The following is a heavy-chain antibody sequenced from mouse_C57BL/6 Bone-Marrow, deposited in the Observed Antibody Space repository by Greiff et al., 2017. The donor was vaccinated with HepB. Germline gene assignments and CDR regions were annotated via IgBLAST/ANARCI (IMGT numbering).Heavy chain of an antibody. CDR2: IYPGDGDT. D-gene: IGHD2-3*01. CDR3: ARENDGLFAY. J-gene: IGHJ3*01. V-gene: IGHV1-82*01. Sequence: QVQLQQSGPELVKPGASVKISCKASGYAFSSSWMNWVKQRPGKGLEWIGRIYPGDGDTNYNGKFKGKATLTADKSSSTAYMQLSSLTSEDSAVYFCARENDGLFAYWGQGTLVTVSA. CDR1: GYAFSSSW.